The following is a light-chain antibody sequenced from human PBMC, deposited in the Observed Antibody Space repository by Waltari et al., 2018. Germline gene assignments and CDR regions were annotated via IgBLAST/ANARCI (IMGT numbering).Light chain of an antibody. V-gene: IGLV2-14*03. Sequence: QSALTQPASVSGSPGQSITISCTGPSSDVGGYNYVSWYQHHPGKAPGLMIYDVSNRPSGGSNRFSGAKSGNTASLTISGLQAEDEAEYYCSSYTSSRTVVFGGGTQVTVL. CDR2: DVS. CDR1: SSDVGGYNY. CDR3: SSYTSSRTVV. J-gene: IGLJ2*01.